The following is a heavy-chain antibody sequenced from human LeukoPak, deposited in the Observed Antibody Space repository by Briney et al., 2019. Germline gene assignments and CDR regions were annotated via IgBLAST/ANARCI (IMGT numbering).Heavy chain of an antibody. CDR2: VSWNSDHI. Sequence: PGGSLILSCFGSGFMFHDYVMPWVRQPPGKGLELVSGVSWNSDHIGYADSVKGRFTISRDNDRNTLHLQMNSLRVEDTAFYFCTRSPSFTLGGGYLDSWGQGSLVTVSS. J-gene: IGHJ5*01. V-gene: IGHV3-9*01. CDR3: TRSPSFTLGGGYLDS. D-gene: IGHD2-2*03. CDR1: GFMFHDYV.